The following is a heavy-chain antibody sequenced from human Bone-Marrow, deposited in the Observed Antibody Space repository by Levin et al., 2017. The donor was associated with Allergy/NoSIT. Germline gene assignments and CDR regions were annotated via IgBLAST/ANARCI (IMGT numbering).Heavy chain of an antibody. Sequence: GESLKISCKGSGYRFTNYWIGWVRQMPGKGLEWMGIIYPGDSDTRYSPSFQGQVTISADKSITTAYLQWSTLKASDTAMHYCAIPYSGTLIDVENNSEMWGQGTMVTVSS. V-gene: IGHV5-51*01. CDR3: AIPYSGTLIDVENNSEM. CDR1: GYRFTNYW. D-gene: IGHD1-26*01. J-gene: IGHJ3*02. CDR2: IYPGDSDT.